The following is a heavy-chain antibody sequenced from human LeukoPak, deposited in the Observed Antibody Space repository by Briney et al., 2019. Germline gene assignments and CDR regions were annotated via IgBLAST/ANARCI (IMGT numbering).Heavy chain of an antibody. D-gene: IGHD6-6*01. J-gene: IGHJ4*02. CDR3: ARTAGRTFDY. CDR2: ISAYNGNT. Sequence: ATVKVSCKASGYTFTSYGISWVRRAPGQGLEWMGWISAYNGNTNYAQKLQGRVTMTRDTSTSTVYMELSSLRSEDTAVYYCARTAGRTFDYWGQGTLVTVSS. CDR1: GYTFTSYG. V-gene: IGHV1-18*01.